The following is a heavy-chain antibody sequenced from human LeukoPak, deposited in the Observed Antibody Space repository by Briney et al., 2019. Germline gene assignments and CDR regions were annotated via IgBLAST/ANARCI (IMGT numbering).Heavy chain of an antibody. Sequence: GGSLRLSCAASGFTFSDYYMNWVRQAPGKGLEWVSYISTSGNTIYYADSVKGRFTISRDNSKNTLYLQMNSLRAEDTAVYYCARVKAVAGNYFDYWGQGTLVTVSS. CDR3: ARVKAVAGNYFDY. CDR2: ISTSGNTI. D-gene: IGHD6-19*01. J-gene: IGHJ4*02. V-gene: IGHV3-11*04. CDR1: GFTFSDYY.